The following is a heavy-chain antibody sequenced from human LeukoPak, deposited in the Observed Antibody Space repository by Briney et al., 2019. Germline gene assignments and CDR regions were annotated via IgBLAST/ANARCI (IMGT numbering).Heavy chain of an antibody. Sequence: GASVKVSCKASGYTFAGYYIHWVRQAPGQGLEWMGWINPNSGGTSYAQKFQGRVTMTSDTSISTAYMELSRLRSGDTAVYYCARQVVPADTEFDYWGQGTLVTVSS. CDR1: GYTFAGYY. D-gene: IGHD2-2*01. V-gene: IGHV1-2*02. CDR3: ARQVVPADTEFDY. CDR2: INPNSGGT. J-gene: IGHJ4*02.